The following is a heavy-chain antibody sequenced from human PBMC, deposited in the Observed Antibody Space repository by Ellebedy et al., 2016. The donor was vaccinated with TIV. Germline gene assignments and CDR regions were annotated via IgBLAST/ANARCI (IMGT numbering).Heavy chain of an antibody. CDR1: GGTFSSYA. J-gene: IGHJ4*02. V-gene: IGHV1-69*13. CDR3: ASAHCSGGSCYSDY. CDR2: IIPIFGTA. Sequence: SVKVSCXASGGTFSSYAISWVRQAPGQGLEWMGGIIPIFGTANYAQKFQGRVTITADESTSTAYMELSSLRSEDTAVYYCASAHCSGGSCYSDYWGQGTLVTVSS. D-gene: IGHD2-15*01.